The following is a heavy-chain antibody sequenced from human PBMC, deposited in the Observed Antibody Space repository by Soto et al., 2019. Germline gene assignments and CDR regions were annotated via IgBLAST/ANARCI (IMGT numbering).Heavy chain of an antibody. V-gene: IGHV3-30-3*01. Sequence: PGGSLRLSCAASGFTFSSYAMHWVRQAPGKGLEWVAVISYDGSNKYYADSVKGRFTISRDNSKNTLYLQMNSLRAEDTAVYYCASLKLPHSDYWGQGTLVTVSS. J-gene: IGHJ4*02. CDR2: ISYDGSNK. D-gene: IGHD1-1*01. CDR1: GFTFSSYA. CDR3: ASLKLPHSDY.